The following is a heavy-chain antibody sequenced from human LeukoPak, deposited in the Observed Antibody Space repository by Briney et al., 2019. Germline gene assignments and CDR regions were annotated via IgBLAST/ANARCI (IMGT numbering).Heavy chain of an antibody. CDR2: ITTGSSYI. Sequence: GGSLRVSCSASGFSFTSYAMNWVHQAPRKGLEWVSSITTGSSYIYYADSVRGRFSVSRDNAQNSLYLEMSSLRGEDTAVYFCARVEATTARSYYYYYMDVWGKGTTVTVSS. CDR1: GFSFTSYA. CDR3: ARVEATTARSYYYYYMDV. V-gene: IGHV3-21*03. D-gene: IGHD1-1*01. J-gene: IGHJ6*03.